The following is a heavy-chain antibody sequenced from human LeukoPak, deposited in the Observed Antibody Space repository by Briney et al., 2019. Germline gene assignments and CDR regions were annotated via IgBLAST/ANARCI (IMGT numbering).Heavy chain of an antibody. CDR3: AIENYYDSSGYSKAFDH. Sequence: VASVKVSCKASGYTFTVKFLHWLRQALGQGLEWMGGIKPKSGGAVYAQNFRGRVTVTRDTSVNSAYTEMSGLRSDDTAVYYCAIENYYDSSGYSKAFDHWGQGTLVTVSS. J-gene: IGHJ4*02. CDR1: GYTFTVKF. CDR2: IKPKSGGA. D-gene: IGHD3-22*01. V-gene: IGHV1-2*02.